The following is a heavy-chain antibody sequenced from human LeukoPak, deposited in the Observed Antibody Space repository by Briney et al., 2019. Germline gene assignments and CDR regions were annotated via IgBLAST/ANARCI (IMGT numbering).Heavy chain of an antibody. Sequence: GASVKVSCKASGYTFSGNFMHWVRQAPGQGLEWMGWINPNNGDTNYAQKFQGRVTVTRDTSISTAYMELSSLTSDDTAVYYCARGRFSGYGADWGQGTLVTVSS. CDR3: ARGRFSGYGAD. D-gene: IGHD5-12*01. V-gene: IGHV1-2*02. CDR2: INPNNGDT. J-gene: IGHJ4*02. CDR1: GYTFSGNF.